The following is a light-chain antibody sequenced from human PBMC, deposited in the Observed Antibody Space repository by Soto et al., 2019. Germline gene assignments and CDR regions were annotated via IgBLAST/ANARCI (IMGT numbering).Light chain of an antibody. V-gene: IGLV2-8*01. Sequence: QSVLTQPPSASGSFGQSVTISCTGTSSDVGGYNYVSWYQQHPGKAPKLMIYEVSERPSGVPDRFSGSKSGNTASLTVSGLQADDEADYYCSSYTSSSTVVFGGGTQLTVL. CDR1: SSDVGGYNY. CDR3: SSYTSSSTVV. J-gene: IGLJ2*01. CDR2: EVS.